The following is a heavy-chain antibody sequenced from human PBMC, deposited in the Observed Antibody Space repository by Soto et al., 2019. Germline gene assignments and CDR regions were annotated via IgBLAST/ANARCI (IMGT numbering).Heavy chain of an antibody. V-gene: IGHV4-59*01. CDR2: IYYSGST. CDR1: GGSISSYY. Sequence: SETLSLTCTVSGGSISSYYWSWIRQPPGKGLEWIGYIYYSGSTNYNPSLKSRVTISVDTSKNQFSLKLSSVTAADTAVYYCARDRAAAGTLGIDPWGQGTLVTVSS. CDR3: ARDRAAAGTLGIDP. D-gene: IGHD6-13*01. J-gene: IGHJ5*02.